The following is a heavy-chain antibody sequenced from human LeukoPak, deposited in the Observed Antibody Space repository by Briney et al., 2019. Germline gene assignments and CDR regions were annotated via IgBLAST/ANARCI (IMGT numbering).Heavy chain of an antibody. D-gene: IGHD4-23*01. CDR3: AREGATVVNFDY. Sequence: LGGSLRLSCAASGFTFSSYWMHWVRQAPGKGLVWVSRINSDGSSTYYADSVKGRFTISRDNAKNTLYLQMNSLRAEDTAVYYCAREGATVVNFDYWGQGTLVTVSS. CDR2: INSDGSST. J-gene: IGHJ4*02. V-gene: IGHV3-74*01. CDR1: GFTFSSYW.